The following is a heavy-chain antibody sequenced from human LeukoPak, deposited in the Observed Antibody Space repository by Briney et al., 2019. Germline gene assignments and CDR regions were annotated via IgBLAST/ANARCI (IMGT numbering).Heavy chain of an antibody. J-gene: IGHJ6*02. CDR3: ARKWIAATGTNALDV. CDR2: IYSGGST. CDR1: GFTVSGNY. V-gene: IGHV3-66*01. D-gene: IGHD6-13*01. Sequence: GGSLRLSCAASGFTVSGNYMSWVRQAPGKGLEWVSVIYSGGSTYYADSVKGRFTLSRDKSKNTLFLQMNSLSTEDTAVHYCARKWIAATGTNALDVWGQGTTVTVSS.